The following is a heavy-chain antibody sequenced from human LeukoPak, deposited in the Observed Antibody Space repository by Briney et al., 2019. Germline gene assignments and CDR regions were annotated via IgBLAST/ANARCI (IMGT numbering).Heavy chain of an antibody. CDR3: ARGEDYDILTGFDY. CDR2: ISSSSSTI. CDR1: GFTFSSYS. J-gene: IGHJ4*02. D-gene: IGHD3-9*01. Sequence: GGSLRLSCAASGFTFSSYSMNWVRQAPGKGLEWVSYISSSSSTIYYADSVKGRFTISRDNAKNSLYLQMNSLRAEDTAVYYCARGEDYDILTGFDYWGQGTLVTVSS. V-gene: IGHV3-48*04.